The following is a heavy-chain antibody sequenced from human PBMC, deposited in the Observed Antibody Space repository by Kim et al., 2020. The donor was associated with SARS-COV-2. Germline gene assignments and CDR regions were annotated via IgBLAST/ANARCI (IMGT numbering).Heavy chain of an antibody. CDR2: ISWNSGSI. CDR1: GFIFDDYA. CDR3: AKGMYYSDSSGSVV. V-gene: IGHV3-9*01. Sequence: GGSLRLSCAASGFIFDDYAMHWVRQAPGKGLEWVSGISWNSGSIGYADSVKGRFTISRDNAKKSLYLQMNSLRAEDTALYYCAKGMYYSDSSGSVVWGQG. J-gene: IGHJ1*01. D-gene: IGHD3-22*01.